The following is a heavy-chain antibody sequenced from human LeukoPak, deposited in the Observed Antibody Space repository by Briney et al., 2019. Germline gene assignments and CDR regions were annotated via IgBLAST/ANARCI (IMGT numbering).Heavy chain of an antibody. CDR3: ARGELKEVATINDYYYYMDV. J-gene: IGHJ6*03. Sequence: ASVKVSCKASGGTFSSYAISWVRQAPGQGLEWMGGIIPIFGTANYAQKFQGRVTITTDESTSTAYMELSSLRSEDTAVYYCARGELKEVATINDYYYYMDVWGKGTTVTVSS. D-gene: IGHD5-12*01. V-gene: IGHV1-69*05. CDR1: GGTFSSYA. CDR2: IIPIFGTA.